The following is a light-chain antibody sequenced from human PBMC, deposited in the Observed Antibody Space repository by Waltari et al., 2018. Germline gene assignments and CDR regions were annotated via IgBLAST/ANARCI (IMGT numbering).Light chain of an antibody. CDR2: RNN. CDR3: AAWDDSLSAHVV. V-gene: IGLV1-47*01. CDR1: SSNNGRSY. J-gene: IGLJ2*01. Sequence: QSVLTQPPSASGTPGQRVTISCSGSSSNNGRSYVYWYQQFPGPAPKLLIYRNNQRPSGVPDRFSGSKSGTSASLAISGLRSEDEADYYCAAWDDSLSAHVVFGGGTKLTVL.